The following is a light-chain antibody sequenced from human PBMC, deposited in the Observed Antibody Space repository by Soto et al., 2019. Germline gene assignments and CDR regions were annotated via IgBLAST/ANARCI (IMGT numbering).Light chain of an antibody. CDR1: QSVSSY. CDR3: QQRSNWPPGLT. CDR2: DAS. Sequence: TLSLSPGERATLSCRASQSVSSYLAWYQQKPGQAPRLLIYDASNRATGIPARFSGSGSGTDFTLTISSLEPEDFAVYYCQQRSNWPPGLTFGGGTKVDIK. V-gene: IGKV3-11*01. J-gene: IGKJ4*01.